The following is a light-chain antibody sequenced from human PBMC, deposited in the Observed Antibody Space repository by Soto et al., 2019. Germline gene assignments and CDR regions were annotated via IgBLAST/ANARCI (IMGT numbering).Light chain of an antibody. CDR2: DAS. CDR1: QGISSA. V-gene: IGKV1-13*02. CDR3: QQFNSYPS. J-gene: IGKJ2*01. Sequence: AIQLTQSPSSLSASVGDRVTITCRASQGISSALAWYQQKPGKAPKLLIYDASSLESGVPSRFSGSGSGTDFTLTISSLQPEDFATYYCQQFNSYPSFGQVTKLEIK.